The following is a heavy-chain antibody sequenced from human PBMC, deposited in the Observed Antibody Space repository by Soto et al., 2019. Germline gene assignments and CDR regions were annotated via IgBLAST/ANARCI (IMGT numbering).Heavy chain of an antibody. V-gene: IGHV3-23*01. CDR3: AKDGSTTWNFYFDS. Sequence: GGSLRLSCAASGFTFSRYAMSWVRQAPGKGLEWVSAITGSGHSTYYADSVKGRFTISRDNSKSXXXXXXXXXXXDDTALYYCAKDGSTTWNFYFDSWGQGILVTVSS. CDR1: GFTFSRYA. J-gene: IGHJ4*02. CDR2: ITGSGHST. D-gene: IGHD2-2*01.